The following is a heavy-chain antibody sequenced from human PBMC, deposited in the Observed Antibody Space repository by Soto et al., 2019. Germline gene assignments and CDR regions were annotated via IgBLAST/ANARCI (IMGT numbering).Heavy chain of an antibody. D-gene: IGHD4-17*01. CDR2: IYYNGNT. J-gene: IGHJ4*02. Sequence: PSETLSLACTVSGGSIISGYYWSWIRQSPGKGLEWIGYIYYNGNTHYNPSLEGRVTISVDASKNQFSLRLRSVTAADTAMYYCARYGHYRIQYWGQGTQVTVSS. CDR1: GGSIISGYY. CDR3: ARYGHYRIQY. V-gene: IGHV4-61*01.